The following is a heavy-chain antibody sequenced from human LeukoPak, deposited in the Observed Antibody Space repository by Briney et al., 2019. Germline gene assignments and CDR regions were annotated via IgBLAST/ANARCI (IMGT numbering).Heavy chain of an antibody. V-gene: IGHV3-48*01. Sequence: GGSLRLSCVASGFALRNYGMNWVRQAPGKGLEWVSYVSSSGGSTNYADSVRGRFTISRGNARNSLYLQLNSLRAEDTALYYCARGGAARPDIWGQGTMVVVSS. CDR3: ARGGAARPDI. CDR1: GFALRNYG. D-gene: IGHD6-6*01. CDR2: VSSSGGST. J-gene: IGHJ3*02.